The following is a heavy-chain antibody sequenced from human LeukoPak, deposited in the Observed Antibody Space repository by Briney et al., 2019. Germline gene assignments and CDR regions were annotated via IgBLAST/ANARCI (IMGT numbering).Heavy chain of an antibody. Sequence: PGESLKVSCKGSGYSFTSYWIGWVRQMPGKGLEWMGIIYPGDSDTRYSPSFQGQVTISADKSISTAYLQWSSLKASDTAMYYCASQHPDDYEAFDIWGQGTMVTVSS. CDR2: IYPGDSDT. V-gene: IGHV5-51*01. D-gene: IGHD4-17*01. CDR1: GYSFTSYW. J-gene: IGHJ3*02. CDR3: ASQHPDDYEAFDI.